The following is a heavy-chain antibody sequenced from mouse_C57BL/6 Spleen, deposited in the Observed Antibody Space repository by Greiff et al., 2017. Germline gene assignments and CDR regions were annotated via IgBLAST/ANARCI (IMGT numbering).Heavy chain of an antibody. J-gene: IGHJ2*01. CDR3: ARNGYWDGGYYFDY. V-gene: IGHV2-9-1*01. Sequence: VQLVESGPGLVAPSQSLSITCTVSGFSLTSYAISWVRQPPGKGLEWLGVIWTGGGTNYNSALKSRLSISKDNSKSQVFLKMNSLQTDDTARYYCARNGYWDGGYYFDYWGQGTTLTVSS. D-gene: IGHD4-1*01. CDR1: GFSLTSYA. CDR2: IWTGGGT.